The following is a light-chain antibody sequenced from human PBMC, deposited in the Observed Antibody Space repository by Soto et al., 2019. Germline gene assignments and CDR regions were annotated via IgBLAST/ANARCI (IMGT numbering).Light chain of an antibody. Sequence: ETVMMQSPATLSVSPGERATLSCRASQSVYSNLAWYQQKPGQAPRLLISDASTRATGIPARFSGSGSGTEFSLTISSLRSEDFAVYYCQQYNDWPPYTFGQGTKLEIK. CDR2: DAS. J-gene: IGKJ2*01. CDR3: QQYNDWPPYT. CDR1: QSVYSN. V-gene: IGKV3-15*01.